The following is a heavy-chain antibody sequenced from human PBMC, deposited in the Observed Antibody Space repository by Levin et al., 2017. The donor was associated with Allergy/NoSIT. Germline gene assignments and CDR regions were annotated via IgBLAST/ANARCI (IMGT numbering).Heavy chain of an antibody. Sequence: AGGSLRLSCAASGFTISSNYMSWVRQAPGKGLEWVSVIYSGGSIYYADSVKGRFTISRDNSKNTLYLQMNSLRAEDTAVYYCARDHYDILTGYYRGYGMDVWGQGTTVTVSS. D-gene: IGHD3-9*01. J-gene: IGHJ6*02. CDR3: ARDHYDILTGYYRGYGMDV. V-gene: IGHV3-53*01. CDR1: GFTISSNY. CDR2: IYSGGSI.